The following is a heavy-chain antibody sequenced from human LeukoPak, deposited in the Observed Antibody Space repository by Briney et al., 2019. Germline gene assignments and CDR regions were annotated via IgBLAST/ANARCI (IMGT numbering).Heavy chain of an antibody. CDR1: GGSISSSSYY. CDR2: IYYSGST. V-gene: IGHV4-39*07. D-gene: IGHD3-22*01. Sequence: SETLSLTCTVSGGSISSSSYYWGWIRQPPGKGLEWIGSIYYSGSTYYNPSLKSRVTISVDTSKNQFSLKLSSVTAADTAVYYCARVGVGYFDSSDYYRPDAFDIWGQGTMVTVSS. CDR3: ARVGVGYFDSSDYYRPDAFDI. J-gene: IGHJ3*02.